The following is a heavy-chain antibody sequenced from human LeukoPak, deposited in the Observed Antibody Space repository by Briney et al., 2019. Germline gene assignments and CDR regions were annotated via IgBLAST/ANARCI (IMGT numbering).Heavy chain of an antibody. V-gene: IGHV3-30*03. CDR3: ARPRTARSSHWYFEV. D-gene: IGHD1-1*01. J-gene: IGHJ2*01. Sequence: GGSLRLSCAASGFTFSSYGMHWVRQAPGKGLEWVAMTSFDGSYKNYADSVKGRFTISRDNAKNSLFLRMNSLRVEDTAVYYCARPRTARSSHWYFEVWGRGTLVTVSS. CDR1: GFTFSSYG. CDR2: TSFDGSYK.